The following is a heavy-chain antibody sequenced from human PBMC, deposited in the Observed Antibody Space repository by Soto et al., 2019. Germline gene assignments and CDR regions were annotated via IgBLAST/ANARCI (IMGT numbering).Heavy chain of an antibody. J-gene: IGHJ5*02. Sequence: SETLSLTCSVSGDSISRIDYYWTWIRQHPEKGLEWIGNIYFRGNTYYSPSLESRLTISVDTSKNQFSLKLTSVTAADTAVYFCARRFCSEHRCLNWFDPWGQGTLVTVSS. V-gene: IGHV4-30-4*08. D-gene: IGHD2-15*01. CDR3: ARRFCSEHRCLNWFDP. CDR1: GDSISRIDYY. CDR2: IYFRGNT.